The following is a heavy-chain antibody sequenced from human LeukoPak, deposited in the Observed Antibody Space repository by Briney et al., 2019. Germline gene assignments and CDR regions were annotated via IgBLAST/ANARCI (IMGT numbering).Heavy chain of an antibody. J-gene: IGHJ4*02. V-gene: IGHV3-7*01. CDR2: IKQDGSEK. D-gene: IGHD3-16*02. CDR3: ARDHTYDYVWGSYRGIDY. CDR1: GFTFSSYA. Sequence: GGSLRLSCAASGFTFSSYAMSWVRQAPGKGLEWVANIKQDGSEKYYVDSVKGRFTISRDNAKNSLYLQMNSLRAEDTAVYYCARDHTYDYVWGSYRGIDYWGQGTLVTVSS.